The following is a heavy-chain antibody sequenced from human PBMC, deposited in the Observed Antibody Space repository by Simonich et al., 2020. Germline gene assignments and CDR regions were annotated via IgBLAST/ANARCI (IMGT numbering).Heavy chain of an antibody. CDR2: SSAYNGNT. V-gene: IGHV1-18*01. Sequence: QVQLVQSGAEVKKPGASGKVSCKASGYTFTSYGISWVRQAPGQGLEWMGWSSAYNGNTNNAQKLQGRVTLTTDTSTSTAYMELRSLRSDDTAVYYCARSTTGTTAFDIWGQGTMVTVSS. CDR3: ARSTTGTTAFDI. J-gene: IGHJ3*02. D-gene: IGHD1-1*01. CDR1: GYTFTSYG.